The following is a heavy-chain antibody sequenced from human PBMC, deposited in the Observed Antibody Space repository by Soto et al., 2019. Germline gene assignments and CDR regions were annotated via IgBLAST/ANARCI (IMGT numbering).Heavy chain of an antibody. J-gene: IGHJ6*02. CDR1: GYSIGSGYY. Sequence: SETLSLTCAVSGYSIGSGYYWGWIRQPPGKGLEWIGSIYHSGSTYYNPSLKSRVTISVDTSKNQFSLKLSSVTAADTAVYYCARAITYYYYGMDVWGQGTTVTVSS. V-gene: IGHV4-38-2*01. D-gene: IGHD5-12*01. CDR3: ARAITYYYYGMDV. CDR2: IYHSGST.